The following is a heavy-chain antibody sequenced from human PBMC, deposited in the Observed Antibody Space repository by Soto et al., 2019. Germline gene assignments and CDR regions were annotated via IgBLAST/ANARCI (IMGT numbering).Heavy chain of an antibody. CDR3: ARGLTTSSTDGPLDP. J-gene: IGHJ5*02. D-gene: IGHD1-1*01. CDR2: IHYTGST. CDR1: GGSMSRYY. V-gene: IGHV4-59*01. Sequence: SETLSLTCTVSGGSMSRYYWTWIRQPPGKGLEWIGNIHYTGSTNYNPSLKSRVTILLGTSTSQFSLKVSSVTAADTAVYYCARGLTTSSTDGPLDPWGHGTLVTVSS.